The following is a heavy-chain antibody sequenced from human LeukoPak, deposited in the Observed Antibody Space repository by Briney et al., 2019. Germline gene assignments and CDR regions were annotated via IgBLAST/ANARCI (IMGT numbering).Heavy chain of an antibody. D-gene: IGHD6-13*01. CDR1: GGSISNSNYY. Sequence: SETLSLTCTVSGGSISNSNYYWNWIRRPPGEGLEWIGRISYTGSTYYNTSLKSRVTISVDTSKNQFSLEPTSVTAADTAVYYCARRAIPAEGSFDPWGQGTLVTASS. V-gene: IGHV4-39*01. CDR3: ARRAIPAEGSFDP. CDR2: ISYTGST. J-gene: IGHJ5*02.